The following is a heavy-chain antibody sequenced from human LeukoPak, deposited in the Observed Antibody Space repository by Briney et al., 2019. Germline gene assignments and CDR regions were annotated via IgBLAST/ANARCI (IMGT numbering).Heavy chain of an antibody. CDR1: GSTFSSYS. D-gene: IGHD3-22*01. CDR3: ARRPNYYDSSGYYYFDY. J-gene: IGHJ4*02. V-gene: IGHV3-21*01. Sequence: GGSLRLSCAASGSTFSSYSMNWVRQAPGKGLEWVSSISSSSSYIYYADSVKGRFTISRDNAKNSLYLQMNSLRAEDTAVYYCARRPNYYDSSGYYYFDYWGQGTLVTVSS. CDR2: ISSSSSYI.